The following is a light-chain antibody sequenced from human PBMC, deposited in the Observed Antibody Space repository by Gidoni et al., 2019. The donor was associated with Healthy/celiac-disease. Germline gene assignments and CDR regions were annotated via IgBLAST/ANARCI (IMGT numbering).Light chain of an antibody. CDR2: AAS. J-gene: IGKJ1*01. CDR1: QSISSY. Sequence: DIQMTQSPSSLSASVGDRVTITCRASQSISSYLNWYQQKPGKAPKRLIYAASSLQSGVPSRFSGSGSGTDCTLTISSLQPEDFATYYCQQSYSTPRTFGQXTKVEIK. V-gene: IGKV1-39*01. CDR3: QQSYSTPRT.